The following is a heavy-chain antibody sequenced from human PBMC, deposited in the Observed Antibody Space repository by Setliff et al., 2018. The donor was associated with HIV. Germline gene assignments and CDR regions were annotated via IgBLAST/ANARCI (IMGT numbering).Heavy chain of an antibody. CDR3: TREGVTFDDYYYMDV. V-gene: IGHV3-49*04. D-gene: IGHD2-21*02. J-gene: IGHJ6*03. CDR1: GFTFSDHY. CDR2: IRSKGYGGTT. Sequence: PGGSLRLSCAASGFTFSDHYMDWVRQAPGKGLEWVGLIRSKGYGGTTDYAASVKGRFTISRDDSKSFAYLQMNSLKTEDTAVYYCTREGVTFDDYYYMDVWGKGTTVTVSS.